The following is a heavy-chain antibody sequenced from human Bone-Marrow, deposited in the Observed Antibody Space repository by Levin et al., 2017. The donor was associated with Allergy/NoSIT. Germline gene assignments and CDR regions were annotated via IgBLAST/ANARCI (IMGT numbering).Heavy chain of an antibody. D-gene: IGHD5-18*01. CDR2: INQDGGET. Sequence: GGSLRLSCAASGFMFRSYWMTWVRQAPGKGLEWVANINQDGGETYYVDAVRGRFTISRDNPKNSLYLQLNSLRVEDTAVYFCARHQRGYNYGFDYWGQGALVTVSS. V-gene: IGHV3-7*04. J-gene: IGHJ4*02. CDR1: GFMFRSYW. CDR3: ARHQRGYNYGFDY.